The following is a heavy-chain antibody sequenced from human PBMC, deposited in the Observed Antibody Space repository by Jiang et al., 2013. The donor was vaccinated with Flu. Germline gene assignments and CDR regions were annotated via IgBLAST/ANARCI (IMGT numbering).Heavy chain of an antibody. CDR1: GGPISSSAYY. CDR2: SFYSGNT. J-gene: IGHJ4*02. Sequence: SETLSLTCTVSGGPISSSAYYWGWIRQPPGSGLEWIAMSFYSGNTYYNPSLKSRVTMSVDMYKNQFSLNLTSVTAADTAICYCARLKGSRKYFDFWGRGSLVTVSS. CDR3: ARLKGSRKYFDF. V-gene: IGHV4-39*01. D-gene: IGHD6-19*01.